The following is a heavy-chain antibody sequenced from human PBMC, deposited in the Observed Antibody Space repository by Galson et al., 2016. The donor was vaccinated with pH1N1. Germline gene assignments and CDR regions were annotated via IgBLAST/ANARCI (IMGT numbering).Heavy chain of an antibody. CDR2: ISNDGTNK. Sequence: SLRLSCAASGFTFSRYGTHWVRQAPGKGLEWVAAISNDGTNKYCSDSVRGRFSISRDNSKNTLYLQMNSLRAKDTAVYYCAKPIYGSGGFDPWGQGTLVTVSS. V-gene: IGHV3-30*18. CDR1: GFTFSRYG. CDR3: AKPIYGSGGFDP. J-gene: IGHJ5*02. D-gene: IGHD3-10*01.